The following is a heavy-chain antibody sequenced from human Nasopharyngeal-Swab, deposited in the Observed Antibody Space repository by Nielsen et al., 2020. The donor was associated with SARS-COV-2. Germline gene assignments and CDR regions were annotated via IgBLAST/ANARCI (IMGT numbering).Heavy chain of an antibody. J-gene: IGHJ4*02. CDR2: ISYDASDK. Sequence: GSLRLSCAASGFTFSSYTIHWVRQAPGKGLEWVAVISYDASDKYYADSVKGRFTLSRDNSKSTVYLQMNSLRPEDTAVYYCARDRPHWGCDYWGQGTLVTVSS. V-gene: IGHV3-30*04. CDR3: ARDRPHWGCDY. CDR1: GFTFSSYT. D-gene: IGHD3-16*01.